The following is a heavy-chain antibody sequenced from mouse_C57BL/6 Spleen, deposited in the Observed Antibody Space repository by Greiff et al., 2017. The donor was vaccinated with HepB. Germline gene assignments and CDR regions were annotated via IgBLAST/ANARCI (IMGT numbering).Heavy chain of an antibody. CDR2: ISSGGDYI. Sequence: EVKLEESGEGLVKPGGSLKLSCAASGFTFSSYAMSWVRQTPEKRLEWVAYISSGGDYIYYADTVKGRFTISRDNARNTLYLQMSSLKSEDTAMYYCTRAGYYDHWYFDVWGTGTTVTVSS. CDR1: GFTFSSYA. V-gene: IGHV5-9-1*02. D-gene: IGHD2-4*01. J-gene: IGHJ1*03. CDR3: TRAGYYDHWYFDV.